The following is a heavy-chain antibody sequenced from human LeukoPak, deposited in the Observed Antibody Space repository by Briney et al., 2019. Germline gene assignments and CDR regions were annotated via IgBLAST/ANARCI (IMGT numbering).Heavy chain of an antibody. D-gene: IGHD4-17*01. Sequence: SETLSLTCTVSGGSISSGGYYWSWIRQHPGKGLEWIGYIYYSGSTYYNPSLKSRVTISVDTSKNQFSLKLSSVTAADTAVYYCAERSYGDYYYGMDVWGQGTTVTVSS. CDR1: GGSISSGGYY. J-gene: IGHJ6*02. V-gene: IGHV4-31*03. CDR2: IYYSGST. CDR3: AERSYGDYYYGMDV.